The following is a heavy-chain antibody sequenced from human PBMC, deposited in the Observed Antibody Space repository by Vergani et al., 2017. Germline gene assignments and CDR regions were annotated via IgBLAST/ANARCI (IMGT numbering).Heavy chain of an antibody. J-gene: IGHJ4*02. Sequence: QVQLQESGPGLVKPSETLSLTCTVSGYSISSGYYWGWIRQPPGKGLEWIGSIYHSGSTYYNPSLKSRVTISVDTSKNQSSLKLSSVTAADTAVYYCARYGSANLPSFDYWGQGTLVTVSS. V-gene: IGHV4-38-2*02. CDR3: ARYGSANLPSFDY. D-gene: IGHD3-10*01. CDR2: IYHSGST. CDR1: GYSISSGYY.